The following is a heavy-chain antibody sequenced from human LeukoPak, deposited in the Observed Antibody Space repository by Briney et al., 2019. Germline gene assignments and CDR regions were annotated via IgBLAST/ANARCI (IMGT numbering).Heavy chain of an antibody. J-gene: IGHJ4*02. Sequence: GGSLRLSCAASGFTFSSYWMSWVRQAPGKGLEWVANIKQDGSEKYYVDSVKGRFTISRDNAKNSLYLQMNSLRAEDTAVYYCARVVVSSPRYYFDYWGQGTLVTVSS. CDR1: GFTFSSYW. CDR3: ARVVVSSPRYYFDY. D-gene: IGHD2-21*01. CDR2: IKQDGSEK. V-gene: IGHV3-7*01.